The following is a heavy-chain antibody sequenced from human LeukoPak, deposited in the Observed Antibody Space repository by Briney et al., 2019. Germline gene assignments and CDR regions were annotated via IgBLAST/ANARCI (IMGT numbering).Heavy chain of an antibody. Sequence: PGGSLRLSCAASGNYWMHWVRQAPGKGLVWVSHINSDGSWTNYADSVKGRFTISRDNSKNTLYLQMNSLRAEDTAVYYCAKENDYSNLPLGYYYYYGMDVWGQGTTVTVSS. V-gene: IGHV3-74*01. CDR2: INSDGSWT. D-gene: IGHD4-11*01. CDR1: GNYW. CDR3: AKENDYSNLPLGYYYYYGMDV. J-gene: IGHJ6*02.